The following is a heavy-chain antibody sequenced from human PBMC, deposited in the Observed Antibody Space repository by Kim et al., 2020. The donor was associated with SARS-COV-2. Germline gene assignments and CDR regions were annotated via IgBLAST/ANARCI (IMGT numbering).Heavy chain of an antibody. CDR2: ITGRGDKI. V-gene: IGHV3-23*01. CDR3: AKVPVSHFDL. J-gene: IGHJ2*01. Sequence: GGSLRLSCVATGFPFSNYVLSWVRQTPGRGLQWVSHITGRGDKIYYADSVKGRFTISRDSFRSTLYLQMNSLSVEDTATYYCAKVPVSHFDL. CDR1: GFPFSNYV.